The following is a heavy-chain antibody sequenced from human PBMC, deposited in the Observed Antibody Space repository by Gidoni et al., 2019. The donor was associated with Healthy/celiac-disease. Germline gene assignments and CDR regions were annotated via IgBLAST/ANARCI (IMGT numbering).Heavy chain of an antibody. J-gene: IGHJ6*03. CDR1: GYPFTGYY. CDR2: INPNSGGT. Sequence: QVQLVQSGAEVKKPGASVKVSCKASGYPFTGYYMHWVRQAPGQGLEWMGWINPNSGGTNYAQKLQGRVNMTRDTSISTAYMELSRLRSDDTAVYYCAREGIVVVPAANYYYYYMDVWGKGTTVTVSS. V-gene: IGHV1-2*02. CDR3: AREGIVVVPAANYYYYYMDV. D-gene: IGHD2-2*01.